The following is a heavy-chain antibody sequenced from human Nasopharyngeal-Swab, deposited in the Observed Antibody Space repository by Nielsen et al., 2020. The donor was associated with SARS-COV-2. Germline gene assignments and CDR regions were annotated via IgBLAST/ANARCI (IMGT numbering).Heavy chain of an antibody. J-gene: IGHJ4*02. CDR3: VKKTIERSYDY. Sequence: GEALKISCSASGFTFSSYAMPWVRQAPGLGLEYVSAISDNGGSTYYADSVKGRFTISRDNSKNTLYLQMSSLRPEDTAMYYCVKKTIERSYDYWGQGTLVTVSS. CDR1: GFTFSSYA. D-gene: IGHD1-26*01. V-gene: IGHV3-64D*08. CDR2: ISDNGGST.